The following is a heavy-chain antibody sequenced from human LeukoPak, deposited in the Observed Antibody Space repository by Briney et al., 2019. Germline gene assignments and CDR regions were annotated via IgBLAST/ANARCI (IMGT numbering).Heavy chain of an antibody. V-gene: IGHV3-21*01. CDR3: TRVLTILYVLLVLQG. D-gene: IGHD3-3*01. Sequence: PGGSLRLSCAASGFTFSCYDMSWVRQAPGKGLEWVSSITGSSSYIFYADSVKGRFTISRDNARNSLYLQMNSLRDEDTAVYYCTRVLTILYVLLVLQGCGEGRLVTVSS. CDR2: ITGSSSYI. J-gene: IGHJ4*02. CDR1: GFTFSCYD.